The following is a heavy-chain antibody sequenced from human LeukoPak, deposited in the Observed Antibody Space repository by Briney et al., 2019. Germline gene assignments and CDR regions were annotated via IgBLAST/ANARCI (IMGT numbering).Heavy chain of an antibody. Sequence: PSETLSLTCTVSGVSISSNYWSWIRQPPGKGLEWIGYIYNSGSTNYTPSLKSRVTISIDTSKNQFSLKLSSVTAAGTAVYYCAREGGAISFIDYWGQGTLVTVSS. D-gene: IGHD3-16*02. CDR3: AREGGAISFIDY. CDR1: GVSISSNY. J-gene: IGHJ4*02. CDR2: IYNSGST. V-gene: IGHV4-59*01.